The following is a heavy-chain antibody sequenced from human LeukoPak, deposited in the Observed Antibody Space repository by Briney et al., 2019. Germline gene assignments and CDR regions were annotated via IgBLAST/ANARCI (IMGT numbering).Heavy chain of an antibody. CDR1: GFTVSSNY. D-gene: IGHD5-12*01. CDR2: IYSGSST. CDR3: ARAERGYSGL. V-gene: IGHV3-66*01. Sequence: PGGSLRLSCAASGFTVSSNYMSWVRQAPGKGLEWVSVIYSGSSTYYADSVKGRFTISRDNSKNTLYLQMNSLRAEDTAVYYCARAERGYSGLWGQGTLVTVSS. J-gene: IGHJ4*02.